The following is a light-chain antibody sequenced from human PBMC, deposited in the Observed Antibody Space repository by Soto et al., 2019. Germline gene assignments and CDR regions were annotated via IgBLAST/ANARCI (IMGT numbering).Light chain of an antibody. Sequence: EVVMTQSPATLSVSPGEGATLSCRASQSVSTNLAWYLQKPGQAPRLLIYGASTRATGIPARFSGSGSGTDFTLTISSLQSGDFGIYYCQQYNIWPPLTFGGGTKVEIK. CDR2: GAS. CDR1: QSVSTN. V-gene: IGKV3-15*01. J-gene: IGKJ4*01. CDR3: QQYNIWPPLT.